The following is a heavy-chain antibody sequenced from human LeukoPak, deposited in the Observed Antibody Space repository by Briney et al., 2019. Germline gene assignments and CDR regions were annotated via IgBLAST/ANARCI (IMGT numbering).Heavy chain of an antibody. CDR3: AKAYGYCTTTSCSHEEFDY. J-gene: IGHJ4*02. CDR2: ISYDGSNK. CDR1: GFTFSNYG. D-gene: IGHD2-2*01. Sequence: PGRSLTLSCAASGFTFSNYGMHWVRQAPGKGREWVAVISYDGSNKYYADSVKGRFAISRDNSKNTLYLQMNSLRAEDTAVYYCAKAYGYCTTTSCSHEEFDYWGQGTLVTVSS. V-gene: IGHV3-30*18.